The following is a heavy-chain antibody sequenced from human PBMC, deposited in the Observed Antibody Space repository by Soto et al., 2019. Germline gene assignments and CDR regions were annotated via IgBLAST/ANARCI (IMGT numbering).Heavy chain of an antibody. Sequence: GGSLRLSCAASGFTFSRYEMNWVRQAPGKGLEWLSYISSSGSTMYYADSVKGRFTISRDNAKNSLFLQMNSLSAEDTAVYYCATRSGGGGAFDFWGQGTMVTV. CDR1: GFTFSRYE. D-gene: IGHD3-10*01. CDR3: ATRSGGGGAFDF. J-gene: IGHJ3*01. CDR2: ISSSGSTM. V-gene: IGHV3-48*03.